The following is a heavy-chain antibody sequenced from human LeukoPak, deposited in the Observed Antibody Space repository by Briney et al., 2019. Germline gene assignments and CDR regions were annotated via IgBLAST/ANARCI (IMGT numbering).Heavy chain of an antibody. D-gene: IGHD3-22*01. J-gene: IGHJ4*02. CDR3: TSYYYDSSGYYNFDY. V-gene: IGHV4-59*01. CDR2: IYYSGST. CDR1: GGSISSYY. Sequence: SETLSLTCTVSGGSISSYYWSWIRQPPGKGLECIGYIYYSGSTNYNPSLKSRVTISVDTSKNQFSLKLSSVTAADTAVYYCTSYYYDSSGYYNFDYWGQGTLVTVSS.